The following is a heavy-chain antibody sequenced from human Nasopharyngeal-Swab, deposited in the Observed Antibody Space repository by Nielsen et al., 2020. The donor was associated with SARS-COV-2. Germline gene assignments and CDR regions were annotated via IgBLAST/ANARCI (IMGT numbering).Heavy chain of an antibody. CDR3: SWSLNY. Sequence: GGSLRLSCAASGFTFNTYSMNWVRQAPGRGLEWVSFISSSSSTIYYADSVKGRFTISRDNAKNSLYLQMNSLRAEDTAVYYCSWSLNYWGQGTLVTVSS. J-gene: IGHJ4*02. CDR2: ISSSSSTI. V-gene: IGHV3-48*04. CDR1: GFTFNTYS.